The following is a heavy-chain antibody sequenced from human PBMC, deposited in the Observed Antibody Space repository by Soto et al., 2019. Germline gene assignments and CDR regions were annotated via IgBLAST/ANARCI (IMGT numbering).Heavy chain of an antibody. Sequence: GESLKISCAASGFTFSSYAMHWVRQAPGKGLEWVAVISYDGSNKYYADSVKGRFTISRDNSKNTLYLQMNSLRAEDTAVYYWARDYPAAAAPYYYYGMDVWGQGTTVTVSS. J-gene: IGHJ6*02. D-gene: IGHD6-13*01. CDR1: GFTFSSYA. CDR3: ARDYPAAAAPYYYYGMDV. V-gene: IGHV3-30*04. CDR2: ISYDGSNK.